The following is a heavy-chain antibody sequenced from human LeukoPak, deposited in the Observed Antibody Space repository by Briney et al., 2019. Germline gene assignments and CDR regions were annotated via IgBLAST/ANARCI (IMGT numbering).Heavy chain of an antibody. CDR3: ARYDYGRSGFDY. V-gene: IGHV3-23*01. CDR1: RFTFSGYA. J-gene: IGHJ4*02. CDR2: IDASGVNT. D-gene: IGHD5-12*01. Sequence: GGSLRLSCAASRFTFSGYAMYWVRQAPGKGLEWVSCIDASGVNTYYADSVKGRFTISRDNSRNTLYLQMNSLRAEDTAVYYCARYDYGRSGFDYWGQGTLVTVSS.